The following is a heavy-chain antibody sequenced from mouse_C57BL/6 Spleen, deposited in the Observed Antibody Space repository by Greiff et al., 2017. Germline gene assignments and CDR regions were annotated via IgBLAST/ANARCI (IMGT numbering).Heavy chain of an antibody. J-gene: IGHJ3*01. CDR1: GYTFTSYW. D-gene: IGHD2-4*01. CDR2: IDPSDSET. CDR3: ARGGDYAGSFAY. Sequence: VQLQQPGAELVRPGSSVKLSCKASGYTFTSYWMHWVKQRPIKGLEWIGNIDPSDSETHYNQKFKDKATLTVDKSSSTAYMQLSSLTSEDSAVYYCARGGDYAGSFAYWGQGTLVTVSA. V-gene: IGHV1-52*01.